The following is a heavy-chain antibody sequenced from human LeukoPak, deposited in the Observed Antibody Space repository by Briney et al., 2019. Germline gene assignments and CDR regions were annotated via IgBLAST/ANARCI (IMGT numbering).Heavy chain of an antibody. Sequence: TGGSLRLSCAGSGFTFSSYAMSWVRQAPGQGLGWVSVISDSGDYTSYADSVRGRFTISRDNSRNTLYLQMISLRPEDTAVYYCAKDTSIGKYCTNGVCSPFDYWGQGTLVTVSS. CDR2: ISDSGDYT. CDR1: GFTFSSYA. D-gene: IGHD2-8*01. CDR3: AKDTSIGKYCTNGVCSPFDY. V-gene: IGHV3-23*01. J-gene: IGHJ4*02.